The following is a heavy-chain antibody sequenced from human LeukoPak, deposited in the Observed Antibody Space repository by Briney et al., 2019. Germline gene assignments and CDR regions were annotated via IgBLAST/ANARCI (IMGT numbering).Heavy chain of an antibody. CDR3: ARGSYGDYPEDAFDI. J-gene: IGHJ3*02. CDR2: IWYDGSNK. V-gene: IGHV3-33*01. CDR1: GFTFSSYG. D-gene: IGHD4-17*01. Sequence: PGGSLRLSCAASGFTFSSYGMHWVRQAPGKGLEWVAVIWYDGSNKYYADSVKGRFTISRDNSKNTLYLQMNSLRAEDTAVYYCARGSYGDYPEDAFDIWGQGTMVTVSS.